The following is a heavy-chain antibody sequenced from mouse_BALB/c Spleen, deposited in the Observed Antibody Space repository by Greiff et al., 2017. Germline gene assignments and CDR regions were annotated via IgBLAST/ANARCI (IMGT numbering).Heavy chain of an antibody. Sequence: EVKLQESGAELVKPGASVKLSCTASGFNIKDTYMHWVKQRPEQGLEWIGRIDPANGNTKYDPKFQGKATITADTSSNTAYLQLSSLTSEDTAVYYCAREGYCVGWYFDVWGAGTTVTVSS. CDR1: GFNIKDTY. D-gene: IGHD2-3*01. CDR3: AREGYCVGWYFDV. CDR2: IDPANGNT. J-gene: IGHJ1*01. V-gene: IGHV14-3*02.